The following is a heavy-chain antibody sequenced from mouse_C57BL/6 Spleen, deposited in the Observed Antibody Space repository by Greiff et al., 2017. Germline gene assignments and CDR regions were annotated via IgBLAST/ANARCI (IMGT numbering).Heavy chain of an antibody. J-gene: IGHJ4*01. D-gene: IGHD1-1*01. Sequence: VQLQQSGPELVKPGASVKISCKASGYTFTDYYMNWVKQSHGKSLEWIGDINPNNGGTSYNQKFKGKATLTVDKSSSTAYMELRSLTSEDSAVYYCARSRITTVVATDYAMDYWGQGTSVTVSS. V-gene: IGHV1-26*01. CDR3: ARSRITTVVATDYAMDY. CDR2: INPNNGGT. CDR1: GYTFTDYY.